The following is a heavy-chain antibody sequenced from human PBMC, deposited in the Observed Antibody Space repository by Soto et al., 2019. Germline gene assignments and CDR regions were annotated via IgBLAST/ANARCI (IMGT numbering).Heavy chain of an antibody. J-gene: IGHJ4*02. CDR1: GGSISGYY. V-gene: IGHV4-59*01. Sequence: PETLSLTCTVSGGSISGYYWGWIRQPPGKGLEWIDYIYYNGSTNYNPSLKSRVTISVDTSKNQFSLKLSSVTAADTAVYYCGRLTDCGGDCPLFDYWGQGTLVTVSS. CDR2: IYYNGST. D-gene: IGHD2-21*02. CDR3: GRLTDCGGDCPLFDY.